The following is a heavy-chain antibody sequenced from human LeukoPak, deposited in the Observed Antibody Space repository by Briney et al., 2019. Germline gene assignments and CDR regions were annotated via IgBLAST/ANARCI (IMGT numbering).Heavy chain of an antibody. V-gene: IGHV4-4*02. J-gene: IGHJ3*02. CDR2: VFHTGSR. CDR3: SRRNSPYDAFDI. Sequence: SETLSLTCTVSGGSIIASDWWTWVRQAPGKGLEWVGEVFHTGSRNYSPSLEGRITISIDKYKSQFYLQLNSVTAADAAVYFCSRRNSPYDAFDIWGPGRLIAVSS. CDR1: GGSIIASDW.